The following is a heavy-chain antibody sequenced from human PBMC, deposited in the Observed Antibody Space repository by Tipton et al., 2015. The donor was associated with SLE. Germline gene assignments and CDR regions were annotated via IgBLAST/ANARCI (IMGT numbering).Heavy chain of an antibody. J-gene: IGHJ3*02. CDR3: ARSSMVVTAFDAFDI. D-gene: IGHD2-21*02. Sequence: QLVQSGAEVKKPGASVKVSCKASGYTFTGYYMHWVRQAPGQGLEWMGRINPNSGGTNYAQKFQGRVTMTRDTSISTAYMELSRLRSDDTAVYYCARSSMVVTAFDAFDIWGQGTMVTVAS. V-gene: IGHV1-2*06. CDR2: INPNSGGT. CDR1: GYTFTGYY.